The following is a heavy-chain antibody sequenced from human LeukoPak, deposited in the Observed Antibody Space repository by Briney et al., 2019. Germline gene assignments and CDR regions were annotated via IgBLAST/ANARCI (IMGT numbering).Heavy chain of an antibody. CDR3: AKSRWETYAVRAFDI. D-gene: IGHD1-26*01. CDR1: GFTFSSYA. CDR2: ISGSGGST. J-gene: IGHJ3*02. V-gene: IGHV3-23*01. Sequence: HTGGSLRLSCAASGFTFSSYAMSWVRQAPGKGLEWVSAISGSGGSTYYADSVKGRFTISRDNSKNALYLQMNSLRAEDTAVYYCAKSRWETYAVRAFDIWGQGTMVTVSS.